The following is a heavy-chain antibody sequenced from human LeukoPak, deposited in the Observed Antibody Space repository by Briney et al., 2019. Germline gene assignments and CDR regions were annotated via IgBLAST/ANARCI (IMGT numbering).Heavy chain of an antibody. CDR1: GGSIGSGYY. D-gene: IGHD4-11*01. J-gene: IGHJ6*02. V-gene: IGHV3-23*01. Sequence: ETLSLTCTVSGGSIGSGYYWAWIRQAPGQGLEWVSAISGSGGSTYYADSVKGRFTISRDNSKNTLYLQMNSLRAEDTAVYYCAKETSNLVGGYYYYGMDVWGQGTTVTVSS. CDR2: ISGSGGST. CDR3: AKETSNLVGGYYYYGMDV.